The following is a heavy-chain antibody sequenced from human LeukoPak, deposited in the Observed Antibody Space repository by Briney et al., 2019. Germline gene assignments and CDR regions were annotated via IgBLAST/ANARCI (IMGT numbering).Heavy chain of an antibody. J-gene: IGHJ5*02. D-gene: IGHD2-21*02. CDR2: MHYSGSS. CDR3: ARRVTSCCFDP. V-gene: IGHV4-59*08. Sequence: PSETLSLTCTVSGDSISSYYWSWIRQPPGKGLKWIGYMHYSGSSNYNPSLKSRVTISVDTSQNQFSLKLTSVTAADTAVYFCARRVTSCCFDPWGQGTLVTVIS. CDR1: GDSISSYY.